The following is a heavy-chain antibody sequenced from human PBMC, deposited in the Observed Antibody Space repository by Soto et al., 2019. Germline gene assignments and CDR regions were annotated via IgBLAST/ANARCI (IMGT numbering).Heavy chain of an antibody. D-gene: IGHD2-21*02. CDR2: ISSSSDNT. CDR1: GFSFSDYS. Sequence: PGGSLRLSCVASGFSFSDYSMNWVRQAPGKGLQRVSYISSSSDNTYYADSVKGRFTVSRDNAKNALFLKMNSLRDDDTATYYCARLPKGSLVTAWGQGTRVTVSS. V-gene: IGHV3-48*02. CDR3: ARLPKGSLVTA. J-gene: IGHJ4*02.